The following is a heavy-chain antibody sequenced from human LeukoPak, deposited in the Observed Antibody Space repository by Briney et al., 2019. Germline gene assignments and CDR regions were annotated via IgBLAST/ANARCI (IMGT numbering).Heavy chain of an antibody. J-gene: IGHJ4*02. Sequence: GESLKISCKGSGYSFTSYWIGWVRLMPGKGLEWMGIIYPGDSDTRYSPSFQGQVTISADKSISTAYLQWSSLKASDTAMYYCARPYCSGGSCYSGYFDYWGQGTLVTVSS. V-gene: IGHV5-51*01. D-gene: IGHD2-15*01. CDR2: IYPGDSDT. CDR3: ARPYCSGGSCYSGYFDY. CDR1: GYSFTSYW.